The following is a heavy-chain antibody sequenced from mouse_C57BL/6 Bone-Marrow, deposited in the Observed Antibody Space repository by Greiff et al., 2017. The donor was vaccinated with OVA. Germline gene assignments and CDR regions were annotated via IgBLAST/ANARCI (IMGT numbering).Heavy chain of an antibody. CDR3: ARSVRMDY. CDR2: IYPRSGNT. Sequence: QVQLQQSGAELARPGASVKLSCKASGYTFTSYGISWVKQRPGQGLAWIGEIYPRSGNTYYNEKFKGKATLTADKSSSTAYMELRSLTSEDSAVYFCARSVRMDYWGQGTSVTVSS. CDR1: GYTFTSYG. V-gene: IGHV1-81*01. J-gene: IGHJ4*01.